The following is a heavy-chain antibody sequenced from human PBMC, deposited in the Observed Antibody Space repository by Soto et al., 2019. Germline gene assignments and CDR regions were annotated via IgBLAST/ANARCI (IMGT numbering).Heavy chain of an antibody. CDR2: IYPGDSDT. D-gene: IGHD4-17*01. V-gene: IGHV5-51*01. J-gene: IGHJ4*02. CDR3: ARHIAVRSTVTTRYFDY. Sequence: EVQLVQSGAEVKKPGESLKISCKGSGYSFTSYWIGWVRQMPGKGLEWMGIIYPGDSDTRYSPSFQGQVTISADKSISTAYLQWSSLKASDTAMYYCARHIAVRSTVTTRYFDYWGQGTLVTVSS. CDR1: GYSFTSYW.